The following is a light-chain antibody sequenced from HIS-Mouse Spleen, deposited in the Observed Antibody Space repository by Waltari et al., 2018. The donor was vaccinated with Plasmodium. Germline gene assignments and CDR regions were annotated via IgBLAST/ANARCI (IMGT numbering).Light chain of an antibody. CDR2: GAS. CDR1: QSVSSN. J-gene: IGKJ3*01. CDR3: QQYNNWSFT. V-gene: IGKV3-15*01. Sequence: EIVMTQSPATLSVSPGERAPLSCRASQSVSSNLAWYQQKPGQDPRLLIYGASTRATGIPARFSGSGSGTEFTLTISSLQSEDFAVYYCQQYNNWSFTFGPGTKVDIK.